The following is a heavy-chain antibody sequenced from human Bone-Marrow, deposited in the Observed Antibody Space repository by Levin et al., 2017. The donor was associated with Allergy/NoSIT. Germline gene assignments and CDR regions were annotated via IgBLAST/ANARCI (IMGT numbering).Heavy chain of an antibody. CDR3: ASGPPPFMTIFGVVPGGWYNWFDP. CDR2: IIPIFGTA. J-gene: IGHJ5*02. D-gene: IGHD3-3*01. V-gene: IGHV1-69*06. CDR1: GGTFSSYA. Sequence: SVKVSCKASGGTFSSYAISWVRQAPGQGLEWMGGIIPIFGTANYAQKFQGRVTITADKSTSTAYMELSSLRSEDTAVYYCASGPPPFMTIFGVVPGGWYNWFDPWGQGTLVTVSS.